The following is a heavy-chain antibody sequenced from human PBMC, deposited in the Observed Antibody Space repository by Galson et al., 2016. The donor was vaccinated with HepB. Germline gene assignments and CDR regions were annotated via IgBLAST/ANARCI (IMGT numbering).Heavy chain of an antibody. Sequence: SETLSLTCDVPGRSPSDGTYYWGWIRQPPGKGLEWIGSIYTSGSGSTYYNPSLKSRVTLSTDTSTKPFSLEVNSVTASDTAVYYCATFPFGDYDGYWGQGTLVTVSS. CDR2: IYTSGSGST. J-gene: IGHJ4*02. CDR1: GRSPSDGTYY. D-gene: IGHD4-17*01. CDR3: ATFPFGDYDGY. V-gene: IGHV4-39*01.